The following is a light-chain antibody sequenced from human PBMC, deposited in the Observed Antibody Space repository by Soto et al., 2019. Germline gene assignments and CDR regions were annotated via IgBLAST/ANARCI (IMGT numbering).Light chain of an antibody. J-gene: IGKJ1*01. CDR2: DAS. CDR3: QKYGSYPWA. CDR1: QSIAIC. Sequence: DIRLTQSPSTLSAAVGDRVTITCRASQSIAICLAWYHQKPGKAPKALIYDASRLESGVPSRFSGSGSGTEFTLTISSLQPDDFATYYCQKYGSYPWAFGQGTRVEV. V-gene: IGKV1-5*01.